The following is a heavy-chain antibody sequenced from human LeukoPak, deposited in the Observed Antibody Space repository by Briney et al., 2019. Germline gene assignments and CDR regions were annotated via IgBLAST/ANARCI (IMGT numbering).Heavy chain of an antibody. CDR1: GGSISSDGYY. CDR2: INHSGST. Sequence: SETLSLTCTVSGGSISSDGYYWSWIRQHPGKGLEWIGEINHSGSTNYNPSLKSRVTISVDTSKNQFSLKLSSVTAADTAVYYCARGVPPGHWGQGTLVTVSS. D-gene: IGHD3-10*01. J-gene: IGHJ4*02. CDR3: ARGVPPGH. V-gene: IGHV4-34*01.